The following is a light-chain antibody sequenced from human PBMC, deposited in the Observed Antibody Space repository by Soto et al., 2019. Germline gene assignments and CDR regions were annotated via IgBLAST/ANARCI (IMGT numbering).Light chain of an antibody. Sequence: QSVLTQPASVSGSPGQSITISCTGTSSVVGGFNYVSWYQQHPGKAPKLMIYDVTNRPSGVSYRFSGSKSGNTASLTISGLQAEDEYYYYYHSYIRTSTYVFGTGTKVTV. V-gene: IGLV2-14*03. J-gene: IGLJ1*01. CDR2: DVT. CDR1: SSVVGGFNY. CDR3: HSYIRTSTYV.